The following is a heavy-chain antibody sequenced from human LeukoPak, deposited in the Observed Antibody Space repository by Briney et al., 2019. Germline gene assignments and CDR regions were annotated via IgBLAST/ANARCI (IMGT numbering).Heavy chain of an antibody. J-gene: IGHJ4*02. CDR2: IYYSGST. CDR1: GGSISSYY. CDR3: ARGSINYSSSWYPVDY. D-gene: IGHD6-13*01. V-gene: IGHV4-59*01. Sequence: SETPSLTCTVSGGSISSYYWSWIRQPPGKGLEWIGYIYYSGSTNYNPSLKSRVTISVDTSKNQFSLKLSSVTAADTAVYYCARGSINYSSSWYPVDYWGQGTLVTVSS.